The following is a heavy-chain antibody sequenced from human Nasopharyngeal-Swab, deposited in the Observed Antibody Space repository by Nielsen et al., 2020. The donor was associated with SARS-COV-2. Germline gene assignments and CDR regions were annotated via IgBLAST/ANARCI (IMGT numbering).Heavy chain of an antibody. CDR1: GFTFSDYY. J-gene: IGHJ6*02. Sequence: SCAASGFTFSDYYMSWIRQAPGKGLEGVSYISGSGSTIYYADSVKGRFTISRDNAKNSLYLQMNSLRAEDTAVYYCARDITWFTISGDGMDVWGQGTTVTVSS. CDR2: ISGSGSTI. D-gene: IGHD3-3*01. CDR3: ARDITWFTISGDGMDV. V-gene: IGHV3-11*01.